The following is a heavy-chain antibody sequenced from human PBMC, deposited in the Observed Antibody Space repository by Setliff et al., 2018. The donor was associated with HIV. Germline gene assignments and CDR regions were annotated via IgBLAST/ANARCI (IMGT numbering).Heavy chain of an antibody. CDR1: GGSISSSNW. J-gene: IGHJ3*02. V-gene: IGHV4-4*02. CDR2: IYHSGST. D-gene: IGHD6-13*01. Sequence: TLSLTCAVSGGSISSSNWWSWVRQPPGKGLEWIGEIYHSGSTNYNASLKSRVTISVDASKNHFSLKLSSVTAADTAVYYCVRGPHTSSWYGGYAFDIWGQGTMVTVS. CDR3: VRGPHTSSWYGGYAFDI.